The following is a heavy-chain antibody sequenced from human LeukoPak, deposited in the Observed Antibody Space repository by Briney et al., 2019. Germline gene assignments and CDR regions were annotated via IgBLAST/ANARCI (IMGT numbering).Heavy chain of an antibody. CDR3: ARGGSYYDFWSGYPYFDY. CDR2: IISSSSTI. J-gene: IGHJ4*02. Sequence: AGGSLRLSCAASGFTFSSYSMSWVRPAPGEGLGWGSYIISSSSTIYYADSVKCRFTISRDNAKNSLYLQMNSLRAEDTAVYYCARGGSYYDFWSGYPYFDYWGQGTLVTVSS. D-gene: IGHD3-3*01. V-gene: IGHV3-48*04. CDR1: GFTFSSYS.